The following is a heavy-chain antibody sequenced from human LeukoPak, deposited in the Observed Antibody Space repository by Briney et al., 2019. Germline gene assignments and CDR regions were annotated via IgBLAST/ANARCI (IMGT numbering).Heavy chain of an antibody. D-gene: IGHD2-8*01. V-gene: IGHV1-24*01. J-gene: IGHJ5*02. CDR1: GYTLTELS. CDR3: ATQIMRDWSDP. Sequence: ASGKVSGKVSGYTLTELSMHWVRQAPGKGLEWMGGFDPEDGETIYAQKFQGRVTMTEDTSTDTAYMELSSLRSEDTAVYYCATQIMRDWSDPWGQGTLVTVSS. CDR2: FDPEDGET.